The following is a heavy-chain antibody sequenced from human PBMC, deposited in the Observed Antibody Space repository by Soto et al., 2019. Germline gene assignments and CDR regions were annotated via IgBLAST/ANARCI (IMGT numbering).Heavy chain of an antibody. V-gene: IGHV1-46*03. CDR1: GYTFTSYY. D-gene: IGHD6-19*01. Sequence: QVQLVQSGAEVKKPGASVKVSCKASGYTFTSYYMHWVRQAPGQGLEWMGIINPSGGSTSYAQKFQCRVTMTRDTSTSTVYMELSSLRSEDTAVYYCAMPIAVAGSMYWGQGTLVTVSS. CDR3: AMPIAVAGSMY. CDR2: INPSGGST. J-gene: IGHJ4*02.